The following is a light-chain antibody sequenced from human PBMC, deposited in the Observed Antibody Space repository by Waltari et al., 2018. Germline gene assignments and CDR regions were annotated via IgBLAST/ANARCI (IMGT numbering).Light chain of an antibody. J-gene: IGLJ3*02. Sequence: SYDLTQPPSVSVSPGQPASITRSGHQLGIRFLCWYQHKPGQSPILVIYQNGRRPSGIPGRFSGSNSGNTATLTISGTQAVDEADYYCQAWDRGTWGVFGGGTRLTVL. CDR1: QLGIRF. CDR3: QAWDRGTWGV. V-gene: IGLV3-1*01. CDR2: QNG.